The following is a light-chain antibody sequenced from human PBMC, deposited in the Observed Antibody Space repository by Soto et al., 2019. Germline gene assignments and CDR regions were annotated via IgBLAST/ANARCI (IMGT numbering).Light chain of an antibody. CDR1: QSVSSSY. Sequence: IVLPQPPRSLSCSQRGRATLSSRVSQSVSSSYLAWYQQKPGQAPGLLIYGASSRATGIPDRFSGSGSGTDLTLTISRLEPEDFAVYYCQQYGRSPWTFGQGTKVDIK. V-gene: IGKV3-20*01. CDR3: QQYGRSPWT. CDR2: GAS. J-gene: IGKJ1*01.